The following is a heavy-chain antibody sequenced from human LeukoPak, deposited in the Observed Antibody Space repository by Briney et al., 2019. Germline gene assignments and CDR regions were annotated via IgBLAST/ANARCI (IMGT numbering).Heavy chain of an antibody. CDR1: EFTFSNYA. J-gene: IGHJ4*02. D-gene: IGHD3/OR15-3a*01. CDR3: ARGDGLPRRRYFDS. Sequence: GGSLRLSCAASEFTFSNYAMNWVRQAPGKGLEWLSIIGIYGVTTFDADSVKGRFTISRDNSKNTLYLQMNSLRAEDTAVYYCARGDGLPRRRYFDSWGQGTLVTVSS. V-gene: IGHV3-23*01. CDR2: IGIYGVTT.